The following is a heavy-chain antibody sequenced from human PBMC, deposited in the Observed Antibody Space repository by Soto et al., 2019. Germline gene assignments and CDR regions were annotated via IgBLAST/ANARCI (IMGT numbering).Heavy chain of an antibody. CDR3: ARARDWGNKSFRGGNWFDP. Sequence: SETLSLTCAVSGYSIISSNWWGLIRHPPGKGLEWIGYIYYSGSTYYNPSLKSRVTMSVDTSKNQFSLKLSSVTAVDTAVYYCARARDWGNKSFRGGNWFDPWGQGTLVTVSS. CDR1: GYSIISSNW. J-gene: IGHJ5*02. D-gene: IGHD3-16*01. V-gene: IGHV4-28*03. CDR2: IYYSGST.